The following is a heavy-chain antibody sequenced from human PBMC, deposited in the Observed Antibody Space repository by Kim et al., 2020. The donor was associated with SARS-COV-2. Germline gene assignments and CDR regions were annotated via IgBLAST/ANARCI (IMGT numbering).Heavy chain of an antibody. CDR1: GYTFTSYA. D-gene: IGHD3-3*01. CDR2: INTNTGNP. J-gene: IGHJ3*02. V-gene: IGHV7-4-1*02. Sequence: ASVKVSCKASGYTFTSYAMNWVRQAPGQGLEWMGWINTNTGNPTYAQGFTGRVVFSLDTSVSTAYLQISSLKAEDTAVYYCAGGREGWITIFGVVIKADAFDIWGQGTMVTVSS. CDR3: AGGREGWITIFGVVIKADAFDI.